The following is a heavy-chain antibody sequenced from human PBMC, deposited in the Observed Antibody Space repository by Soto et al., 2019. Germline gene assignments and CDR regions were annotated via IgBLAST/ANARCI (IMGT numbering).Heavy chain of an antibody. CDR3: ARDVANGLDY. J-gene: IGHJ4*02. CDR2: IWYDGSNR. Sequence: QVQLVESGGGVVQAGRSLRLSCTASGFTFSKHGMHWVRQAPGKGLEWVAFIWYDGSNRNHADSVKGRFTISRDDSKNRLYLQMNSLRADDTAVYYCARDVANGLDYWGQGTLVTVSS. V-gene: IGHV3-33*01. D-gene: IGHD2-21*01. CDR1: GFTFSKHG.